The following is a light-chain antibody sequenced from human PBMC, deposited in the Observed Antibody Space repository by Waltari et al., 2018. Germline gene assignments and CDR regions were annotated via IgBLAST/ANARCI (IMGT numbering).Light chain of an antibody. J-gene: IGKJ1*01. CDR2: GAS. CDR1: QSVSRT. V-gene: IGKV3-20*01. Sequence: EIVLTQSPGTLSLSPGERATLSCRTSQSVSRTLAWYQQKPGQAPRLLIYGASTRATGIPERFSGGGSGTDFSLTISRLEAEDFAVYYCQHYVSLPATFGQGTKVEIK. CDR3: QHYVSLPAT.